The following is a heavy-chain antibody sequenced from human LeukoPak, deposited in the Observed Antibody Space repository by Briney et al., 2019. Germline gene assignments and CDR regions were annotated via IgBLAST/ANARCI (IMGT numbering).Heavy chain of an antibody. V-gene: IGHV4-39*01. D-gene: IGHD1-1*01. J-gene: IGHJ4*02. CDR3: ASFNLVQLERLSDY. Sequence: SETLSLTCTVSGGPISSSSYYWGWIRQPPGKGLEWIGSIYYSGSTYYNPSLKSRVTISVDTSKNQFSLKLSSVTAADTAVYYCASFNLVQLERLSDYWGQGTLVTVSS. CDR2: IYYSGST. CDR1: GGPISSSSYY.